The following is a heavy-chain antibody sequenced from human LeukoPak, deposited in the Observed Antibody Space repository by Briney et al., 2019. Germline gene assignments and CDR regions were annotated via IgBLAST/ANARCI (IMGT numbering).Heavy chain of an antibody. CDR3: ARDDGSHFFDF. J-gene: IGHJ4*02. V-gene: IGHV1-2*02. CDR2: VNPNSGET. CDR1: GYIFTGYY. Sequence: ASVKVSCKGSGYIFTGYYMQWVRQAPGRGLEWMGWVNPNSGETNYAQKFQGRVTMTWDTSTRTADMELSSLRPEDTALYYCARDDGSHFFDFWGQGTLVTVSS. D-gene: IGHD1-26*01.